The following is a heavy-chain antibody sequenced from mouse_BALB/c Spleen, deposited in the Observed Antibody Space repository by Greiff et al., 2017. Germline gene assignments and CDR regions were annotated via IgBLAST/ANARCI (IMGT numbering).Heavy chain of an antibody. D-gene: IGHD2-14*01. CDR3: ARAVRYAMDY. CDR1: GFTFSSFG. J-gene: IGHJ4*01. Sequence: EVQRVESGGGLVQPGGSRKLSCAASGFTFSSFGMHWVRQAPEKGLEWVAYISSGSSTIYYADTVKGRFTISRDNPKNTLFLQMTSLRSEDTAMYYCARAVRYAMDYWGQGTSVTVSS. V-gene: IGHV5-17*02. CDR2: ISSGSSTI.